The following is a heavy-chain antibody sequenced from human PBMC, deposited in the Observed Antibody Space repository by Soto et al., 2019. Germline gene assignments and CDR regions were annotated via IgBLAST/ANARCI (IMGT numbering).Heavy chain of an antibody. Sequence: ASVKVACKASGYTFTSYAMHWVRQAPGQRLEWMGWINAGNGNTKYSQKCQGRVTITRDTSASTAYMELSSLRSEDTAVYYCARDPSYYGMDVWGQGTTVTVSS. CDR3: ARDPSYYGMDV. V-gene: IGHV1-3*01. CDR2: INAGNGNT. J-gene: IGHJ6*02. CDR1: GYTFTSYA.